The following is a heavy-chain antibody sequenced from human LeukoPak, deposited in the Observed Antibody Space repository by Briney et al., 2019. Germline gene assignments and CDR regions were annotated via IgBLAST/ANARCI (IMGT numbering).Heavy chain of an antibody. CDR3: ATYNSINGREFQH. CDR1: GFTLDDYA. Sequence: GGSLRLSCAASGFTLDDYAMHWVRQAPGKGLEWVSGISWNSGSIGYADSVKGRFTISRDNAKNSLYLQMNSLRVEDTAIYYCATYNSINGREFQHWGQGTLVTVSS. CDR2: ISWNSGSI. J-gene: IGHJ1*01. D-gene: IGHD2-8*01. V-gene: IGHV3-9*01.